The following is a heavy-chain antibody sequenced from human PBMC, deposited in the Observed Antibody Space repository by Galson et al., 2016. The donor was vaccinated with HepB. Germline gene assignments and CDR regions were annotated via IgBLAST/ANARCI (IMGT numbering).Heavy chain of an antibody. Sequence: SVKVSCKASGDSLSELSMHWVRQAPGKGLEYMGISVAEDGEPFYAEKFQGRVTMMEDTSTDTAYLELRSLRSEDTAVYYCATDRAEAALEAFDLWGQGTMVTVSS. V-gene: IGHV1-24*01. CDR2: SVAEDGEP. CDR1: GDSLSELS. D-gene: IGHD6-19*01. CDR3: ATDRAEAALEAFDL. J-gene: IGHJ3*01.